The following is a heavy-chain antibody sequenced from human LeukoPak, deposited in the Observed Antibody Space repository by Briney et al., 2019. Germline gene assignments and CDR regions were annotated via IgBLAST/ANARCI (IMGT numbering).Heavy chain of an antibody. D-gene: IGHD3-9*01. CDR3: GYFVLPTGY. CDR2: IFRGGTT. CDR1: GFTVSSNY. J-gene: IGHJ1*01. V-gene: IGHV3-66*01. Sequence: GWALPLSCVACGFTVSSNYLSWVRPAPGRGVEWVAVIFRGGTTYYAVSVKCRFTISRDNSKKTLYLQVNSLRAEDTAVYYCGYFVLPTGYWGQGTLVTVSS.